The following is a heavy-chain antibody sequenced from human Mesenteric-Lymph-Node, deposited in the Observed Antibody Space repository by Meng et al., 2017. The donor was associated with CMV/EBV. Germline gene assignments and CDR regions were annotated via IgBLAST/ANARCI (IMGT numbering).Heavy chain of an antibody. CDR1: GGTFSSYA. Sequence: SVKVSCKASGGTFSSYAISWVRQAPGQGLEWMGGIIPILGIANYAQKFQGRVTITADKSTSTAYMELSSLRSEDTAVYYCANNYYDSSGLDYWGQGTLVTVSS. CDR2: IIPILGIA. J-gene: IGHJ4*02. D-gene: IGHD3-22*01. CDR3: ANNYYDSSGLDY. V-gene: IGHV1-69*10.